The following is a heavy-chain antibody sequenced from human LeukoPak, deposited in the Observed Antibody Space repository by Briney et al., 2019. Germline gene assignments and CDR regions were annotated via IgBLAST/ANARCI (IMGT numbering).Heavy chain of an antibody. CDR2: IDANGSRL. CDR1: GFTFSRYS. D-gene: IGHD2-21*02. J-gene: IGHJ4*02. Sequence: GRSLKLSCAASGFTFSRYSVHWVRQAPGKGLVWVSRIDANGSRLDYADSVKGRFTISRDNAKNTMYLQMNSLRAEDSAVYYCLTADDYWGQGTLVTVSS. CDR3: LTADDY. V-gene: IGHV3-74*01.